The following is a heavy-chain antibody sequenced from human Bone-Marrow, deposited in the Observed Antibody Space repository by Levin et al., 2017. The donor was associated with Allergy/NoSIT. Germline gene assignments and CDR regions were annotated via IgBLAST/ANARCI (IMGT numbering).Heavy chain of an antibody. CDR1: GFTFSTYA. CDR3: VRDTYGSSWNPFSY. J-gene: IGHJ4*02. V-gene: IGHV3-30-3*01. D-gene: IGHD6-13*01. Sequence: GESLKISCAASGFTFSTYAMDWVRQAPGKGLEWVALISSDGSNGYYADSVKGRFTVSRDNSMNTLYLQMNSLKNEDTAVYYCVRDTYGSSWNPFSYWGQGTLVTVSS. CDR2: ISSDGSNG.